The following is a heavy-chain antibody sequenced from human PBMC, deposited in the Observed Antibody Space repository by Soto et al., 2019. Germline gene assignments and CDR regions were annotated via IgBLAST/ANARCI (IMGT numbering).Heavy chain of an antibody. Sequence: SETLSLTCTVSGGSISSYYWSWIRQPPGKGLEWIGEINHSGSTNYNPSLKSRVTISVDTSKNQFSLKLSSVTAADTAVYYCARGTHSIAAAGTPGPSSLVLFDYWGQGTLVTVSS. D-gene: IGHD6-13*01. CDR1: GGSISSYY. CDR2: INHSGST. V-gene: IGHV4-34*01. J-gene: IGHJ4*02. CDR3: ARGTHSIAAAGTPGPSSLVLFDY.